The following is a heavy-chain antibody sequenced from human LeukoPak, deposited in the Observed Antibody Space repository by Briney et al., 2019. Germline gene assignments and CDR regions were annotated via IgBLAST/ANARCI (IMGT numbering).Heavy chain of an antibody. Sequence: SETLSLTCAVSGYSISSGYYWGWIRQPPGKGLEWIGSIYHSGSTYYNPSLKSRVTISVDTSKNQFSLKLSSVTAADTAVYYCASLYYDILTGYPEGYFDLRGRGTLVTVSS. CDR2: IYHSGST. CDR3: ASLYYDILTGYPEGYFDL. D-gene: IGHD3-9*01. J-gene: IGHJ2*01. V-gene: IGHV4-38-2*01. CDR1: GYSISSGYY.